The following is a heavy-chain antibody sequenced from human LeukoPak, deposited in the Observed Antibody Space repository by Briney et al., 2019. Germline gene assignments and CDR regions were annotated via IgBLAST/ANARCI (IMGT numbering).Heavy chain of an antibody. CDR2: ISGSGGST. J-gene: IGHJ4*02. V-gene: IGHV3-23*01. CDR3: AKDRFGWYHRYFDY. D-gene: IGHD6-19*01. Sequence: GGSLRLSCAASGFTFSSYAMSWVRQAPGKGLEWVSAISGSGGSTYYADSVKGRFTISRDNSKNTPYLQMNSLRAEDTAVYYCAKDRFGWYHRYFDYWGQGTLVTVSS. CDR1: GFTFSSYA.